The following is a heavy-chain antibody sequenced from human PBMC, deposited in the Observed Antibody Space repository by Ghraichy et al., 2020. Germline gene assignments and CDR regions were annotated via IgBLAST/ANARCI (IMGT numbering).Heavy chain of an antibody. J-gene: IGHJ2*01. D-gene: IGHD3-10*01. CDR1: GYGFSNFW. Sequence: GASLNISCKASGYGFSNFWIAWVRQTPGKGLEWMGIIYPGDSDTTYSPSFQGQVTISADKSINTAYLQWSSLKASDTAMYYCVRHGRLRNYVSGSPLDIWGRGTLVTVSS. CDR3: VRHGRLRNYVSGSPLDI. V-gene: IGHV5-51*01. CDR2: IYPGDSDT.